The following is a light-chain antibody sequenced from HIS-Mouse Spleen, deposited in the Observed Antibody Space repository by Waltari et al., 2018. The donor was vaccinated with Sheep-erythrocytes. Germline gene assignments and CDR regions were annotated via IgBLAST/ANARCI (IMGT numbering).Light chain of an antibody. J-gene: IGLJ2*01. Sequence: QSALTQPRSVSGSPGQSVTISCTGTSSDVGGYNYVSWYQQHPGKAPKLMIYDVSKRPSGVPDRFSGSKSGNTASLTISGLQAEDEADYYCCSYAGSSTFVVVFGGGTKLTVL. CDR3: CSYAGSSTFVVV. CDR2: DVS. CDR1: SSDVGGYNY. V-gene: IGLV2-11*01.